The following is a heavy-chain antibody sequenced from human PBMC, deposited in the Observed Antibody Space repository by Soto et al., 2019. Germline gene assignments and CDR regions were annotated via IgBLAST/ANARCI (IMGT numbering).Heavy chain of an antibody. Sequence: ASVKVSCKASGYTFTSYAMHWVRLAPGQRLEWLGWINAGNGNTKYSQKFQGRVTITRDTSVTTAYMELSSLRSEDTAVYFCARGIKYGAYSRWFDPWGQGTQVTVSS. D-gene: IGHD4-17*01. CDR2: INAGNGNT. J-gene: IGHJ5*02. CDR3: ARGIKYGAYSRWFDP. CDR1: GYTFTSYA. V-gene: IGHV1-3*01.